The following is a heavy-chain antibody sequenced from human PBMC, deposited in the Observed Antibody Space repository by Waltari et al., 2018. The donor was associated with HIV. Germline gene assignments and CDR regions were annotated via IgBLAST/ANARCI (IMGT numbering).Heavy chain of an antibody. V-gene: IGHV3-21*02. Sequence: VQLMESGGGLVRPGGYLRLSCVVSGFTFATFRLHWVRQAPGKGLEWVSSISSGGGYIYYADSVKGRFTISRDNAKDSLFLQMDSLGVEDTAVYFCARSIPNTADSRYYGMDVWGQGTAVTVSS. CDR3: ARSIPNTADSRYYGMDV. J-gene: IGHJ6*01. D-gene: IGHD3-22*01. CDR2: ISSGGGYI. CDR1: GFTFATFR.